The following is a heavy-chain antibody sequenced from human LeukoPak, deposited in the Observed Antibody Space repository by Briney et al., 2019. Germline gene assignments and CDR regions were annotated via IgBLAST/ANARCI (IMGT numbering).Heavy chain of an antibody. Sequence: TSETLSLTCSVSGGSINSDYWSWIRQSPGKGLEWIGYIYYSGTTNYHPSLKSRVTISVDTSKNQFSLKLSSVTAADTAVYFCAGCLSEYSTSSAYYYYYMDVWGKGTTVTVSS. D-gene: IGHD6-6*01. CDR3: AGCLSEYSTSSAYYYYYMDV. CDR2: IYYSGTT. CDR1: GGSINSDY. V-gene: IGHV4-59*01. J-gene: IGHJ6*03.